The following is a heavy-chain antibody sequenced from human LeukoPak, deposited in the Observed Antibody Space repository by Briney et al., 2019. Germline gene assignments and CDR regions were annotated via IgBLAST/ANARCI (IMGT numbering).Heavy chain of an antibody. V-gene: IGHV3-74*01. D-gene: IGHD3-10*01. CDR1: GFTFSSYA. J-gene: IGHJ4*02. CDR2: INNDGRTI. Sequence: GGSLRLSCAASGFTFSSYAMSWVRQAPGKGLVWVLRINNDGRTISDADSVKGRFTISRDNAKNTLYLQMNSLRAEDTAVYYCARETYYGSDYYFDYWGQGTLVTVSS. CDR3: ARETYYGSDYYFDY.